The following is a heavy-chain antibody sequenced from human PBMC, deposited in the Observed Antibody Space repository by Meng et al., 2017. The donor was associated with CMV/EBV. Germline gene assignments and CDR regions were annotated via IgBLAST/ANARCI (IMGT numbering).Heavy chain of an antibody. CDR2: IYYSGST. J-gene: IGHJ4*02. V-gene: IGHV4-30-4*08. CDR1: GGSISSGDYY. Sequence: QVQLKDSGPGLVKPSQTLSLTSTGSGGSISSGDYYWSWIRQPPGKGLEWIGYIYYSGSTYYNPSLKSRVTISVDTSKNQFSLKLSSVTAADTAVYYCARVGRTSCYDYWGQGTLVTVSS. CDR3: ARVGRTSCYDY. D-gene: IGHD2-2*01.